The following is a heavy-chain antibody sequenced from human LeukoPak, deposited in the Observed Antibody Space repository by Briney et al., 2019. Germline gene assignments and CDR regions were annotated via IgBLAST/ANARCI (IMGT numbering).Heavy chain of an antibody. CDR3: ARGSPVAGTENWFDP. CDR2: INHSGST. CDR1: GGSFSGYY. J-gene: IGHJ5*02. D-gene: IGHD6-19*01. V-gene: IGHV4-34*01. Sequence: SETLSLTCAVYGGSFSGYYWSRIRQPPGKGLEWIGEINHSGSTNYNPSLKSRVTISVDTSKNQFSLKLSSVTAADTAVYYCARGSPVAGTENWFDPWGQGTLVTVSS.